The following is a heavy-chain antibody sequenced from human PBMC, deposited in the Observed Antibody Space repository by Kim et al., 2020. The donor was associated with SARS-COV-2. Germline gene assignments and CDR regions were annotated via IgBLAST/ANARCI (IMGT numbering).Heavy chain of an antibody. Sequence: YYADSVKGRFTISRDNSKNTLYLQMNSLRAEDTAVYYCARAMAQDDWFDPWGQGTLVTVSS. CDR3: ARAMAQDDWFDP. V-gene: IGHV3-30*01. J-gene: IGHJ5*02. D-gene: IGHD3-10*01.